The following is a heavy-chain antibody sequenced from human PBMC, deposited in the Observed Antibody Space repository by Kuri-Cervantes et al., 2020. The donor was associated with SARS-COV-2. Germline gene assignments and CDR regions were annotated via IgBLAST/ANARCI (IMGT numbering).Heavy chain of an antibody. CDR1: GYTFTSYG. V-gene: IGHV1-46*03. CDR2: INPSGGST. J-gene: IGHJ6*03. Sequence: ASVKVSCKASGYTFTSYGISWVRQAPGQGLEWMGIINPSGGSTSYAQKFQGRVTMTRDTSTSTVYMELSSLRSEDTAVYYCAREDGRGYFDWLSATSYYHYYMDVWGKGTTVTVSS. D-gene: IGHD3-9*01. CDR3: AREDGRGYFDWLSATSYYHYYMDV.